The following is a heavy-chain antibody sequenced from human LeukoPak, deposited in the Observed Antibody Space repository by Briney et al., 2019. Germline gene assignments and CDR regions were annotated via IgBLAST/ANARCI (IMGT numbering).Heavy chain of an antibody. CDR2: IYYSGST. V-gene: IGHV4-30-4*01. CDR3: ARGGTNDAFDI. Sequence: KPGGSLRLSCAASGFTFTDYWMSWIRQPPGKGLEWIGYIYYSGSTYYNPSLKSRVTISVDTSKNQFSLKLSSVTAADTAVYYCARGGTNDAFDIWGQGTMVTVSS. J-gene: IGHJ3*02. D-gene: IGHD1-1*01. CDR1: GFTFTDYW.